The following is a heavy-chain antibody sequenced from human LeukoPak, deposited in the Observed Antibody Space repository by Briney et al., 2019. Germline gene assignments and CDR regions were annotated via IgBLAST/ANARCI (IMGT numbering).Heavy chain of an antibody. D-gene: IGHD3-3*01. V-gene: IGHV4-59*01. CDR3: ARALTYYDFWSGRTGDYYYGMDV. Sequence: SETPSLTCTVSGGSISSYYWSWIRQPPGKGLEWIGYIYYSGSTNYNPSLKSRVAISVDTSKNQFSLKLSSVTAADTAVYYCARALTYYDFWSGRTGDYYYGMDVWGQGTTVTVSS. CDR1: GGSISSYY. CDR2: IYYSGST. J-gene: IGHJ6*02.